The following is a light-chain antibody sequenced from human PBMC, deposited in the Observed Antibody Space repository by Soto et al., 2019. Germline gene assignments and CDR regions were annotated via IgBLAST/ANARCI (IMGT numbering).Light chain of an antibody. Sequence: QSALTQPASVSGSPGQSITISCTGTSSDVGGYNYVSWYQQHPGKAPKLMIYEVSNRPSGVSNRFSGSKSGNTASLTISGLQAEDEADYYGSSYTSSSPLGYVFGTGTKVTVL. V-gene: IGLV2-14*01. CDR1: SSDVGGYNY. J-gene: IGLJ1*01. CDR2: EVS. CDR3: SSYTSSSPLGYV.